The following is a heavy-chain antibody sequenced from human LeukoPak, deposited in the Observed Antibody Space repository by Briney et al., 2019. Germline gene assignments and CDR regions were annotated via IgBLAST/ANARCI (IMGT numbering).Heavy chain of an antibody. Sequence: VASVKVSCKASGYTFTGYYIHWVRQAPGQGLEWMGWINPNSGGTNYAQNFQGRVTMTRDTSISTAYMELSRLRSDDTAVYYCARVISGSLYYWGLGTLVTVSS. CDR3: ARVISGSLYY. V-gene: IGHV1-2*02. CDR2: INPNSGGT. J-gene: IGHJ4*02. D-gene: IGHD1-26*01. CDR1: GYTFTGYY.